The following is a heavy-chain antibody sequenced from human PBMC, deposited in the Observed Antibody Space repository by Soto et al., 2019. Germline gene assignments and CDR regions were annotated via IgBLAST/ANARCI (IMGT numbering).Heavy chain of an antibody. CDR3: ARERQWEPLLY. CDR1: GYTFTIYG. Sequence: QVRLVQSGAEVKRPGASVRVSCKASGYTFTIYGITWVRQVPGQGLEWMGWASAYNRNTNYAQKFEDRVIMTTDTSTGTAHMELRSLRYDDTALYFCARERQWEPLLYWGQGTLVTVSS. CDR2: ASAYNRNT. J-gene: IGHJ4*02. V-gene: IGHV1-18*01. D-gene: IGHD1-26*01.